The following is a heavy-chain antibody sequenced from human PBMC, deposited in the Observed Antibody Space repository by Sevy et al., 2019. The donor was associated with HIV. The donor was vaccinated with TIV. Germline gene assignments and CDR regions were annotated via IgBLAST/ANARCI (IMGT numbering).Heavy chain of an antibody. D-gene: IGHD3-22*01. CDR3: AKDIAIVVGDAFDL. CDR2: IGGSGGSS. Sequence: GGSLRLSCAASGFPFINYAMSWVRQAPGKGLEWVSAIGGSGGSSLYADSVKGRFTISRDNSKNTLYLQMNSLRADDTAVYYCAKDIAIVVGDAFDLWGQRTLVTVSS. V-gene: IGHV3-23*01. J-gene: IGHJ3*01. CDR1: GFPFINYA.